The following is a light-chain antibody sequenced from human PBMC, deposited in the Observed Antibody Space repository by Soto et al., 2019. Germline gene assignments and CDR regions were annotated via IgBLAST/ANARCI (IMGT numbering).Light chain of an antibody. J-gene: IGKJ1*01. CDR1: QSVTSYY. CDR3: QQYHNCPWT. Sequence: EIVLTQSPGTLSLSPGERATLSCRASQSVTSYYLAWYQQKPGQAPRLLIYGASRRATDIPDRFSGSGSGTEFTLTISSLQSEDFAVYYCQQYHNCPWTFGQGTEVEIK. CDR2: GAS. V-gene: IGKV3-20*01.